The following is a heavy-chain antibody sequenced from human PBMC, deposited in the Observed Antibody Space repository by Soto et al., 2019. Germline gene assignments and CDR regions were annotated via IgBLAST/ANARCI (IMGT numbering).Heavy chain of an antibody. Sequence: PSETLSLTCTVSGGSISTYYWNWIRQSPGMGLEWIGFVYHSGGTSYNPSLKSRVTISVATSKNQFSLKLTSVTSADTAVYYCARDTTSGSYWDHWGQGTLVTVS. V-gene: IGHV4-59*01. J-gene: IGHJ4*02. CDR1: GGSISTYY. CDR2: VYHSGGT. CDR3: ARDTTSGSYWDH. D-gene: IGHD1-26*01.